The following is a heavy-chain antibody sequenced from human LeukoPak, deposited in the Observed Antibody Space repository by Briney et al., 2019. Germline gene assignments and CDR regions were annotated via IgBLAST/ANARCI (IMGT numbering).Heavy chain of an antibody. Sequence: SETLSLTCTVSGGSISSSSYYWGWIRQPPGKGLEWIGSIYYSGSTYYNPSLKSRGTISVDTSKNQFSLKLGSVTAADTAVYYCARHSMVYVVDYWGRGTLVTVSS. CDR1: GGSISSSSYY. CDR3: ARHSMVYVVDY. D-gene: IGHD2-8*01. CDR2: IYYSGST. V-gene: IGHV4-39*01. J-gene: IGHJ4*02.